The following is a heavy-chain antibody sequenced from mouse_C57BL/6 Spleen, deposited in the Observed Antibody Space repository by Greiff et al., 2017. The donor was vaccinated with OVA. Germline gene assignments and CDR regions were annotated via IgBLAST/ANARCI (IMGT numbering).Heavy chain of an antibody. Sequence: VQLQQSGPGLVQPSQSLSITCTVSGFSLTSYGVHWVRQSPGKGLEWLGVIWRGGSTDYNAAFMSRLSITKDNSKSQVFFKMNSLQADDTAIYYCAKNMGTAQASFYAMDYWGQGTSVTVSS. V-gene: IGHV2-5*01. CDR3: AKNMGTAQASFYAMDY. J-gene: IGHJ4*01. CDR2: IWRGGST. D-gene: IGHD3-2*02. CDR1: GFSLTSYG.